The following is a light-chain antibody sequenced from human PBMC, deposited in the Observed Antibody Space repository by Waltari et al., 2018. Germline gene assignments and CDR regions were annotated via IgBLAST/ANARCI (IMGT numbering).Light chain of an antibody. CDR1: KLGGRP. J-gene: IGLJ2*01. Sequence: SYEVIQPPSVSVSPGQTATIPRPGDKLGGRPSSWYQQRPGQSPVLLIYQSSRRSSGVPERFSGSHSGNTATLTISGTQTVDEADYYCQAWDRDGAVFGDGTKLTVL. CDR2: QSS. V-gene: IGLV3-1*01. CDR3: QAWDRDGAV.